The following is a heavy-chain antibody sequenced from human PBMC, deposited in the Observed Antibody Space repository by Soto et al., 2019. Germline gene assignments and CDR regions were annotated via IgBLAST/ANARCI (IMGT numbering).Heavy chain of an antibody. CDR1: GFTFSSYA. V-gene: IGHV3-23*01. Sequence: GGSLRLSCSSSGFTFSSYAMSWVRQAPGKGLEWVSAISGSGGSTYYADSVKGRFTISRDNSKNTLYLQMNSLRAEDTAVYYCAKEGYYDFWSGPPDGMDVWGQGTTVTVSS. J-gene: IGHJ6*02. CDR3: AKEGYYDFWSGPPDGMDV. D-gene: IGHD3-3*01. CDR2: ISGSGGST.